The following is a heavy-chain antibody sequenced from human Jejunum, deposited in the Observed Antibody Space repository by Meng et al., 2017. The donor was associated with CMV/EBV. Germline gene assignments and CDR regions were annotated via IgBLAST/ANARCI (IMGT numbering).Heavy chain of an antibody. CDR2: ISADDGET. V-gene: IGHV1-18*01. CDR3: ASSYRKSRGHFEL. Sequence: CKPSGYIFPSYGTHWLRQAPGQGLEWMGWISADDGETKYPQKFQGRVTMTTDTSTTTAYMELTSLRSDDTAVYYCASSYRKSRGHFELWGRGTLVTVSS. J-gene: IGHJ1*01. D-gene: IGHD6-19*01. CDR1: GYIFPSYG.